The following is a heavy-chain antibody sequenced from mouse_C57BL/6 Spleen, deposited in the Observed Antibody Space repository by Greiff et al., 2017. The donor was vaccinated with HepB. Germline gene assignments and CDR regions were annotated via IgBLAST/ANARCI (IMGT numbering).Heavy chain of an antibody. Sequence: VQLQQSGPELVKPGASVKISCKASGYTFTDYYMNWVKQSHGKSLEWIGDINPNNGGTSYNQKFKGKATVTVDKSSSTAYMELRSLTSEDSAVYYCARREFDYWGQGTTLTVSS. CDR3: ARREFDY. CDR1: GYTFTDYY. J-gene: IGHJ2*01. V-gene: IGHV1-26*01. CDR2: INPNNGGT.